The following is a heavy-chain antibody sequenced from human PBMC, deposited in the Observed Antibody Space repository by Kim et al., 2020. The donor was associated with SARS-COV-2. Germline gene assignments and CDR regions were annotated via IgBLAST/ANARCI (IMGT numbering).Heavy chain of an antibody. CDR3: AREFARRGWSHSYYYGMDV. J-gene: IGHJ6*02. V-gene: IGHV3-21*01. D-gene: IGHD6-19*01. Sequence: GGSLRLSCAASGFTFSSYSMNWVRQAPGKGLEWVSSISSSSSYIYYADLVKGRFTISRDNAKNSLYLQMNSLRAEDTAVYYCAREFARRGWSHSYYYGMDVWGQGTTVTVSS. CDR2: ISSSSSYI. CDR1: GFTFSSYS.